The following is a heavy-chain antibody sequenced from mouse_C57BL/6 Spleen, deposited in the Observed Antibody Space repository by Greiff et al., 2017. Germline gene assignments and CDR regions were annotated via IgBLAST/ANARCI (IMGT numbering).Heavy chain of an antibody. D-gene: IGHD3-3*01. Sequence: VQGVESGPELVKPGASVKISCKASGYAFSSSWMNWVKQRPGKGLEWIGRIYPGDGDTNYNGKFKGKATLTADKSSSTAYMQLSSLTSEDSAVYFCARGTRGFAYWGQGTLVTVSA. V-gene: IGHV1-82*01. J-gene: IGHJ3*01. CDR1: GYAFSSSW. CDR2: IYPGDGDT. CDR3: ARGTRGFAY.